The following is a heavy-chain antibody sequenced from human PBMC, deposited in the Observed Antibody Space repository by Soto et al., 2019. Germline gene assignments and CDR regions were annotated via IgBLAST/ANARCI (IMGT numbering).Heavy chain of an antibody. J-gene: IGHJ4*02. Sequence: PSETLSLTCTVSGGSISSGGYYWSWIRQHPGKGLEWIGYIYYSGSTYYNPSLKSRVTISVDTSKNQFSLKLSSVTAADTAVYYCARYEGATIDYWGQGTLVTVSS. D-gene: IGHD1-26*01. CDR1: GGSISSGGYY. CDR2: IYYSGST. V-gene: IGHV4-31*03. CDR3: ARYEGATIDY.